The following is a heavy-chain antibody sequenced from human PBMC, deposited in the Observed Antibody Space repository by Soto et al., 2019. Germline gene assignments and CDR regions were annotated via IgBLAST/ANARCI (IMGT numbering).Heavy chain of an antibody. Sequence: GGSLRLSCAASGFTFSSYAMHWVRQAPGKGLEWVAVISYDGSNKYYADSVKGRFTISRDNSKNTLYLQMNSLRAEDTAVYYCARSYGGSYNWFDPWGQGTLVTVSS. V-gene: IGHV3-30*04. CDR1: GFTFSSYA. CDR2: ISYDGSNK. J-gene: IGHJ5*02. D-gene: IGHD1-26*01. CDR3: ARSYGGSYNWFDP.